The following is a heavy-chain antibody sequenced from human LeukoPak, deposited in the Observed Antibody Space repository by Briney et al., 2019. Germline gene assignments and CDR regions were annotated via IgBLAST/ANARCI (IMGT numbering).Heavy chain of an antibody. CDR2: INPSGGST. V-gene: IGHV1-46*01. J-gene: IGHJ4*02. D-gene: IGHD3-3*01. CDR3: ARDHRYDFWSGYVYYFDY. Sequence: ASVTVSFTASGSTFTIYYMHWVRQAPAQGLEWMGIINPSGGSTSYAQKFQGRVTMTRDTSTSTVYMELSSLRSEDTAVYYCARDHRYDFWSGYVYYFDYWGQGTLVTVSS. CDR1: GSTFTIYY.